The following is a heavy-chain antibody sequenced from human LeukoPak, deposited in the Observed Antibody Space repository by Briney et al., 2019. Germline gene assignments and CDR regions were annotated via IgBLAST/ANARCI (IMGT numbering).Heavy chain of an antibody. CDR3: AREGGGSNRCLD. CDR2: IYATGTT. CDR1: GGSISGYF. J-gene: IGHJ1*01. Sequence: SETLSLTCTVSGGSISGYFWSWIRQPAGKGLEWVGRIYATGTTNYNPSLKSRVTMSVDTSKNQFSLNLTSVTAADTAVYYCAREGGGSNRCLDWGQGTLVTVSS. D-gene: IGHD3-16*02. V-gene: IGHV4-4*07.